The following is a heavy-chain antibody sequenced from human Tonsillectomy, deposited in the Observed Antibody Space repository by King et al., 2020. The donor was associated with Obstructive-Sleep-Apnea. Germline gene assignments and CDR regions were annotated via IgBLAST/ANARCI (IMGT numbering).Heavy chain of an antibody. CDR1: EFTFSYYY. CDR2: IRNKANGGTT. D-gene: IGHD6-13*01. V-gene: IGHV3-22*02. J-gene: IGHJ4*02. Sequence: VQLVESGGGLVQPGGSLRLSCAASEFTFSYYYMIGVRQAPGKGLEWVIFIRNKANGGTTEYTTSVKGRFTISRDDSKSIIYLQMKSLKTEDTAVYYCGFRWGAIAAVKADYWGQGTLVTVSS. CDR3: GFRWGAIAAVKADY.